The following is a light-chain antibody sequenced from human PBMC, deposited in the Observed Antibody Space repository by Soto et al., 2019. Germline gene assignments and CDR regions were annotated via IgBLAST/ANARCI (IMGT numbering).Light chain of an antibody. V-gene: IGLV1-40*01. CDR2: NNN. Sequence: QSALTQPPSVSGVPGQRVTISCTGGSTNIGAGFDVHWYQQLPGTAPRLLIYNNNNRPAGVPDRFSGSKSGTSASLAITGLQAEDDADYYCQSYNSTLYVFGTGTKLTVL. CDR1: STNIGAGFD. CDR3: QSYNSTLYV. J-gene: IGLJ1*01.